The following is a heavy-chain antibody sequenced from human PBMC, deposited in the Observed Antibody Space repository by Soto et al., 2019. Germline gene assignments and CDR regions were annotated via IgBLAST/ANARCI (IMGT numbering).Heavy chain of an antibody. CDR1: GYTFTSYD. CDR2: MNPNSGNT. Sequence: GASVKVSCKASGYTFTSYDINWVRQATRQRLEWMGWMNPNSGNTGYAQKFQGRVTMTRNTSISTAYMELSSLRSEDTAVYYFARESGRYCSGGSCFIVYMDVWGKGTTVTVSS. J-gene: IGHJ6*03. CDR3: ARESGRYCSGGSCFIVYMDV. V-gene: IGHV1-8*01. D-gene: IGHD2-15*01.